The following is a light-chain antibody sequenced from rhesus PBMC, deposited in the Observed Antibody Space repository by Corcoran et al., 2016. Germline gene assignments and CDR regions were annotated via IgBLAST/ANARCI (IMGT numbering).Light chain of an antibody. V-gene: IGKV1-21*01. CDR1: QGISNW. CDR2: KAS. CDR3: QQYNSRPWT. Sequence: DIQMTQSPSSLSAFVGDTVTITCRASQGISNWLAWYQQKPGKAPKVLIYKASTLQIGVPSRFSGSGSGTDFTLTISSLQSEDFATYYWQQYNSRPWTFGQGTKVEIK. J-gene: IGKJ1*01.